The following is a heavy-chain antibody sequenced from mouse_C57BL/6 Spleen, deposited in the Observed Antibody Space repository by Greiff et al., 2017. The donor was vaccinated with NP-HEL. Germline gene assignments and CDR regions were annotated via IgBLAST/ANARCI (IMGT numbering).Heavy chain of an antibody. V-gene: IGHV1-15*01. CDR1: GYTFTDYE. CDR2: IDPETGGT. J-gene: IGHJ3*01. CDR3: TLLGFAY. Sequence: VQVVESGAELVRPGASVTLSCKASGYTFTDYEMHWVKQTPVHGLEWIGAIDPETGGTAYNQKFKGKAILTADKSSSTAYMELRSLTSEDSAVYYCTLLGFAYWGQGTLVTVSA.